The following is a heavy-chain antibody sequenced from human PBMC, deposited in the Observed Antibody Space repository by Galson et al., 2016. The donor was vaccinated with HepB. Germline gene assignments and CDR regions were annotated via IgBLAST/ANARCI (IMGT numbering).Heavy chain of an antibody. Sequence: SLRLSCAASGFPLSNFWMNWVRQASGKGLQWVANVKQDGSEKYYAESVKGRFTISRDNARNSMFLQMNSLRPDDTAIYYCARAQWIPARRAAYFDYWGQGILVTVSS. CDR1: GFPLSNFW. CDR3: ARAQWIPARRAAYFDY. D-gene: IGHD5-18*01. CDR2: VKQDGSEK. V-gene: IGHV3-7*04. J-gene: IGHJ4*02.